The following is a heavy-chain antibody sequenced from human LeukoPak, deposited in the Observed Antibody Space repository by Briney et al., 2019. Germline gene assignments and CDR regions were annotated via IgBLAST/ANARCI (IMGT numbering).Heavy chain of an antibody. V-gene: IGHV4-59*01. CDR1: GGSISSYY. CDR2: IYYSGST. D-gene: IGHD3-16*01. CDR3: ARVSLTFHGGGSWFDP. Sequence: PSETLSLTCTVSGGSISSYYWSWIRQPPGKGLEWIGYIYYSGSTNYNPSLKSRVTISVDTSKNQFSLKLSSVTAADTAVYYCARVSLTFHGGGSWFDPWGQGTLVTVSS. J-gene: IGHJ5*02.